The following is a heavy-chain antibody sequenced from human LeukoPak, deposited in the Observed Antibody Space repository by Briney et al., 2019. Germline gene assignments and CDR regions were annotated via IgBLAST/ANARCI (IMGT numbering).Heavy chain of an antibody. CDR2: ISGSGGST. V-gene: IGHV3-23*01. Sequence: GGSLRLSCAASGFTFSSYAMSWVRQAPGKGLEWVSAISGSGGSTYYADSAKGRFTISRDNSKNTLYLQMNSLRAEDTAVYYCAKDPIVVVPAAIGFDPWGQGTLVTVSS. D-gene: IGHD2-2*01. CDR3: AKDPIVVVPAAIGFDP. CDR1: GFTFSSYA. J-gene: IGHJ5*02.